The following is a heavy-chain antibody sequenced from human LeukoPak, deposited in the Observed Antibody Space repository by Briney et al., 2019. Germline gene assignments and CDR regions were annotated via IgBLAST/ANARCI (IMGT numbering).Heavy chain of an antibody. CDR3: ARDSGYSSGRGGGLEAY. V-gene: IGHV1-2*02. D-gene: IGHD6-19*01. CDR2: INPNSGGT. J-gene: IGHJ4*02. CDR1: GYTFTGYY. Sequence: GASVKVSCKASGYTFTGYYMHWGRQAPGQGLEWMGWINPNSGGTNYAQKFQGRVTMTTDTSITTAYMELSRLRSDDTAVYYCARDSGYSSGRGGGLEAYWGQGTLVTVSS.